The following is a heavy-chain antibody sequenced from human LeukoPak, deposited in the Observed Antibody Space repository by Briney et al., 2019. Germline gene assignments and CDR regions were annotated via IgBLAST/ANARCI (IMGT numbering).Heavy chain of an antibody. CDR2: ISGGSGST. Sequence: GGSLRLSCAASGFAFSSYAMNWVRQAPGEGLEWVSGISGGSGSTYYADSVKGRFTASRDNSKNTLYLQMNSLRADDTAVYYCARPWGRTTVTIVNYFDYWGQGTLVTVSS. CDR1: GFAFSSYA. CDR3: ARPWGRTTVTIVNYFDY. V-gene: IGHV3-23*01. J-gene: IGHJ4*02. D-gene: IGHD4-17*01.